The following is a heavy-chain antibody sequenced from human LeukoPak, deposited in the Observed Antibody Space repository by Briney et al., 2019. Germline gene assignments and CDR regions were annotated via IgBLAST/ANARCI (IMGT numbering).Heavy chain of an antibody. D-gene: IGHD2-2*02. Sequence: SQTLSLTCAISGDSVSSNSAAWNWIRQSPSRGLEWLGRTYYRSKWYNDYAVSVKSRITINPDTSKNQFSLQLNSVTPEDTAVYYCARERRYCSGTSCYTFWFDPWGQGTLVTVSS. CDR2: TYYRSKWYN. CDR3: ARERRYCSGTSCYTFWFDP. CDR1: GDSVSSNSAA. V-gene: IGHV6-1*01. J-gene: IGHJ5*02.